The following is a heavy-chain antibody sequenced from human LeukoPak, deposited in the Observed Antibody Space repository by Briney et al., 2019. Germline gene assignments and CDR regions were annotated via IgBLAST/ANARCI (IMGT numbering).Heavy chain of an antibody. CDR1: GFTFSSYG. D-gene: IGHD1-26*01. CDR2: ISYDGSNK. Sequence: PGGSLRLSCAASGFTFSSYGMHWVRQAPGKGLEWVAVISYDGSNKYYADSVKGRFTISRDNSKNTLYLQMNSLRAEDTAVYYCARDKGGGSYHYFDYWGQGTLVTVSS. J-gene: IGHJ4*02. CDR3: ARDKGGGSYHYFDY. V-gene: IGHV3-30*03.